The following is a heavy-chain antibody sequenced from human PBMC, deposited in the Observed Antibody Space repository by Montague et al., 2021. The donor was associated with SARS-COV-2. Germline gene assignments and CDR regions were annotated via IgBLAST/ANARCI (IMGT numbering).Heavy chain of an antibody. CDR1: GFSFSTDW. CDR3: ARDSYTKGDY. D-gene: IGHD4-11*01. J-gene: IGHJ4*02. V-gene: IGHV3-7*03. CDR2: INGDGSAK. Sequence: SLRLSCAASGFSFSTDWMSWVRQAPGKGLEWVANINGDGSAKSYVDPVKGRFTISRDNANNSLYLQMNSLRAEDTAVYYCARDSYTKGDYWGQGTLVSVPS.